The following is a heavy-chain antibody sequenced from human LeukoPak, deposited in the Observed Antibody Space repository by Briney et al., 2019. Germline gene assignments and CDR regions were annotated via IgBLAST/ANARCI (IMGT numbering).Heavy chain of an antibody. CDR3: AAEDLVATIGY. Sequence: SETLSLTCTVSGGSISSYYWSWIRQPPGKGLEWIGYIYYSGSTNYNPSLKSRVTISVDTSNNQFSLKLSSVTAADTAVYYCAAEDLVATIGYWGQGTLVTVSS. CDR1: GGSISSYY. V-gene: IGHV4-59*01. J-gene: IGHJ4*02. CDR2: IYYSGST. D-gene: IGHD5-12*01.